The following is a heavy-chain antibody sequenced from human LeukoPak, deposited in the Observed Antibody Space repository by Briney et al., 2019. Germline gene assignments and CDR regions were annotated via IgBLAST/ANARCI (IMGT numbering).Heavy chain of an antibody. J-gene: IGHJ4*02. D-gene: IGHD3-22*01. CDR1: GFTFSSYG. CDR2: IWYDGSSK. V-gene: IGHV3-33*08. Sequence: PGRSLRLSCAASGFTFSSYGMHWVRQAPGKGLEWVAVIWYDGSSKYYADSVKGRFTISRDNSKNTLYLQMNSLRAEDTAVYYCARGVDYYDSSGSLDYWGQGTLVTVSS. CDR3: ARGVDYYDSSGSLDY.